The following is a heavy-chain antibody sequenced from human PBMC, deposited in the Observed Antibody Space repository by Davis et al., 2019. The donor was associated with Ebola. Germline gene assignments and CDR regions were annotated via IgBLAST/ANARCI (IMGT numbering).Heavy chain of an antibody. V-gene: IGHV3-23*01. CDR1: GFTFSNYA. D-gene: IGHD3/OR15-3a*01. CDR2: ISATGADI. J-gene: IGHJ4*02. CDR3: ASGQTRSSSVDY. Sequence: GESLKISCAASGFTFSNYAMSWVRQAPGGGLEWVAGISATGADIKYADSVRGRFSISRDDSKNTLYLQMDSLRAEDTAVFYCASGQTRSSSVDYWGQGTLVTVSS.